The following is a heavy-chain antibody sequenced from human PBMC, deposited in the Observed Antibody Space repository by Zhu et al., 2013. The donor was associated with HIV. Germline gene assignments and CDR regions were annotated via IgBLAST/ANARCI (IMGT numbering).Heavy chain of an antibody. J-gene: IGHJ5*02. CDR1: GFTFSSYS. CDR3: ARDLGLADSSVNWFDP. V-gene: IGHV3-48*04. CDR2: ISSSSSTI. Sequence: EVQLVESGGGLVQPGGSLRLSCAASGFTFSSYSMNWVRQAPGKGLEWVSYISSSSSTIYYADSVKGRFTISRDNAKNSLYLQMNSLRAEDTAVYYCARDLGLADSSVNWFDPWGQGTLVTGLL. D-gene: IGHD3-22*01.